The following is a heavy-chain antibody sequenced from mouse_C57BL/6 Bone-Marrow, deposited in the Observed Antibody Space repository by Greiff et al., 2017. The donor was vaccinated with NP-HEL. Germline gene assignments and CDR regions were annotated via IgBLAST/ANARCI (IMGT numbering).Heavy chain of an antibody. J-gene: IGHJ1*03. V-gene: IGHV1-39*01. CDR3: ARDELWYFDV. CDR1: GYSFTDYN. CDR2: ITPNYGTT. Sequence: EVKVVESGPELVKPGASVKISCKASGYSFTDYNMNWVKQSNGKSLEWIGVITPNYGTTSYNQKFKGKATLTVDKSSTPAYMQLTSLTSEDSAVYYCARDELWYFDVWGTGTTVTVSS.